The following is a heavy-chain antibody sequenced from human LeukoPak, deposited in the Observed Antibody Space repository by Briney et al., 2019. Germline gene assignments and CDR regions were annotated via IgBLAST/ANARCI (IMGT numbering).Heavy chain of an antibody. D-gene: IGHD3-3*01. V-gene: IGHV4-39*07. J-gene: IGHJ4*02. Sequence: SETLSLTCTVSGGSISSSSYYWGWIRQPPGKGLEWIGSIYYSGSTYYNPSLKSRVTISVDTSKNQFSLELSSVTAADTAVYYCATTSRDFWSGYDYWGQGTLVTVSS. CDR1: GGSISSSSYY. CDR2: IYYSGST. CDR3: ATTSRDFWSGYDY.